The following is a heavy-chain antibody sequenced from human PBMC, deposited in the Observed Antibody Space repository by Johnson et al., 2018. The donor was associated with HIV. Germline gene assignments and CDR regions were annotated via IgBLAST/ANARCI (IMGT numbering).Heavy chain of an antibody. V-gene: IGHV3-74*01. Sequence: VQLVESGGGLVQPGGSLRLSCAASGFTFSSYWMHWVRQAPGKGLVWVSRINSDGSSTSYADSVKGRFTISRDNAKNTLYLQMNSLKTEDTAVYYCSTDVTDTVTTYYNACDVWGQGTMVTVSS. CDR3: STDVTDTVTTYYNACDV. CDR2: INSDGSST. J-gene: IGHJ3*01. CDR1: GFTFSSYW. D-gene: IGHD4-11*01.